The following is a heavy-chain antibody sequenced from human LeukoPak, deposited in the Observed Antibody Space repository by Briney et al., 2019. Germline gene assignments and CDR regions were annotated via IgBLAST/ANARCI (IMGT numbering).Heavy chain of an antibody. D-gene: IGHD3-3*01. V-gene: IGHV1-2*02. J-gene: IGHJ3*02. CDR2: INPNSGGT. CDR3: ARDSHYDFWSGYYTDAFDI. Sequence: ASVKVSCKASGYTFTGYYMHWVRPAPGQGLEWMGWINPNSGGTNYAQKFQGRVTMTRDTSISTAYMELSRLRSDDTAVYYCARDSHYDFWSGYYTDAFDIWGQGTMVTVSS. CDR1: GYTFTGYY.